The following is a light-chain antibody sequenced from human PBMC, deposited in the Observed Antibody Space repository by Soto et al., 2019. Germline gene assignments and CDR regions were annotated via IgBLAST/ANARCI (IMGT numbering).Light chain of an antibody. CDR2: GAS. CDR1: QRVGGD. CDR3: QQYNNWPLT. J-gene: IGKJ4*01. V-gene: IGKV3-15*01. Sequence: ETVMTQSPATLSVSPGQGATLSCRASQRVGGDLAWYQQKPGQAPRLLIYGASARATAIPGRFSGSGSGTEFTLTISRLQSEDSAVYYCQQYNNWPLTFGGGTKVEIK.